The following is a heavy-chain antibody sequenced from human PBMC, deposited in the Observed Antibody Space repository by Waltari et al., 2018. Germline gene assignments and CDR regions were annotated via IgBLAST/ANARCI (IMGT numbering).Heavy chain of an antibody. Sequence: QITLKESGPTLVKPTQTLTLTCTFSGFSLSTSGVGVGWIRQPPGKALEWLALIYWNDDKRYSPSLKSRLTITKDTSKNQVVLTMTNMDPVDTATYYCAHSIGYSSSWRGLNWFDPWGQGTLVTVSS. D-gene: IGHD6-13*01. CDR2: IYWNDDK. V-gene: IGHV2-5*01. J-gene: IGHJ5*02. CDR3: AHSIGYSSSWRGLNWFDP. CDR1: GFSLSTSGVG.